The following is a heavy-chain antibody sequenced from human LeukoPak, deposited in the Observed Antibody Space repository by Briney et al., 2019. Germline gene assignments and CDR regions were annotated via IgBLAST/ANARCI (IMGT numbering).Heavy chain of an antibody. D-gene: IGHD3-22*01. CDR1: GFTFSRYW. V-gene: IGHV3-7*03. Sequence: PGGSLRLSCAASGFTFSRYWMSWVRQTPEKGLGCVANIKQDGSDKFYVDSVRGRFTISRDNAKNSLYLQMNSLRVEDTALYYCARDPWADSSGFPLHHWGQGTLVTVSS. CDR2: IKQDGSDK. CDR3: ARDPWADSSGFPLHH. J-gene: IGHJ1*01.